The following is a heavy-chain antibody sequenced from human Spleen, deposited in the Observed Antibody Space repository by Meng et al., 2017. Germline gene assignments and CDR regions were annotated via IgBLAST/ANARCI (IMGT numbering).Heavy chain of an antibody. CDR1: GFTFSSYA. J-gene: IGHJ4*02. D-gene: IGHD1-7*01. CDR3: AKALTGTTIIGTEY. V-gene: IGHV3-23*01. CDR2: ISDSGSQT. Sequence: GESLKISCAASGFTFSSYAMSWVRQAPGKGPECVSAISDSGSQTYYTDSVKGRFTISRDNSKSTLYLQMNSLSADDTAVYYCAKALTGTTIIGTEYWGQGTLVTVSS.